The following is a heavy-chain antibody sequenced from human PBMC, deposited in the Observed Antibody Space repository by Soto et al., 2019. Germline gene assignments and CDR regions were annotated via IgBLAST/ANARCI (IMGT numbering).Heavy chain of an antibody. CDR1: GFTFSSYA. J-gene: IGHJ6*03. Sequence: GGSLRLSCAASGFTFSSYAMSWVRQAPWKGLEWVSAISGSGGSTYYADSVKGRFTISRDNSKNTLYLQMNSLRAEDTAVYYCAKYGGDYYYYYYMDVWGKGTTVTVSS. CDR2: ISGSGGST. D-gene: IGHD4-17*01. CDR3: AKYGGDYYYYYYMDV. V-gene: IGHV3-23*01.